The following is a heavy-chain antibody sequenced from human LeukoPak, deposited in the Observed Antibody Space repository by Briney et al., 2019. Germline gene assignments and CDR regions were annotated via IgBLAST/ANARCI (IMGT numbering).Heavy chain of an antibody. CDR1: GGTFSSYA. D-gene: IGHD5-24*01. CDR2: IIPTFGTA. CDR3: ARGGGDGYNYYFDY. J-gene: IGHJ4*02. V-gene: IGHV1-69*05. Sequence: ASVKVSCKASGGTFSSYAISWVRQAPGQGLEWMGGIIPTFGTANYAQKFQGRVTITTDESTSTAYMELSSLRSEDTAVYYCARGGGDGYNYYFDYWGQGTLVTVSS.